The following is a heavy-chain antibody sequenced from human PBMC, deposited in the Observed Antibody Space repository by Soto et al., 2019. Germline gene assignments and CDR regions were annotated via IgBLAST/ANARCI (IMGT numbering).Heavy chain of an antibody. CDR3: ARGPPHV. V-gene: IGHV4-59*08. CDR1: GGSISSPY. J-gene: IGHJ4*02. Sequence: PSETLSLTCTVSGGSISSPYWSWIRQPPGKGLEWIGYIYDSGSTYYNSSLKSRVTMSVDTSKNQFSLKLSSVTAADTAVYYCARGPPHVWGQGTLVTVSS. D-gene: IGHD3-16*01. CDR2: IYDSGST.